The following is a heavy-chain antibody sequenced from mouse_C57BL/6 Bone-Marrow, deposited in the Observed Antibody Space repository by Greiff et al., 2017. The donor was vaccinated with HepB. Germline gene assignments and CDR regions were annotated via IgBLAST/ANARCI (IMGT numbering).Heavy chain of an antibody. J-gene: IGHJ4*01. D-gene: IGHD2-4*01. Sequence: VQRVESGPGLVAPSQSLSITCTVSGFSLTSYAISWVRQPPGKGLEWLGVIWTGGGTNYNSALKSRLSISKDNSKSQVFLKMNSLQTDDTARYYCARIYYDYGYYAMDYWGQGTSVTVSS. CDR3: ARIYYDYGYYAMDY. V-gene: IGHV2-9-1*01. CDR2: IWTGGGT. CDR1: GFSLTSYA.